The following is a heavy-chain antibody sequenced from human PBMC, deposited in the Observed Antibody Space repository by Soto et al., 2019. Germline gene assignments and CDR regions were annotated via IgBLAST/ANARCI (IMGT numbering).Heavy chain of an antibody. D-gene: IGHD6-13*01. V-gene: IGHV4-31*03. CDR3: ARALYSSSWRWFDP. CDR2: IYYSGST. CDR1: GGSISSGGYY. Sequence: SETLSLTCTVSGGSISSGGYYWSWIRQHPGKGLEWIGYIYYSGSTYYNPSLKSRVTISVDTSKNQFSLKLSSVTAADTAVYYCARALYSSSWRWFDPWGQGTLVTVSP. J-gene: IGHJ5*02.